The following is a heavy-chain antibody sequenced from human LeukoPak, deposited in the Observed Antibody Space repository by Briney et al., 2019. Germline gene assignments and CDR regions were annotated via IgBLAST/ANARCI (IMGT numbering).Heavy chain of an antibody. CDR1: GGSISSYY. V-gene: IGHV4-59*01. J-gene: IGHJ4*02. Sequence: SETLSLTCTVSGGSISSYYWSWLRQPPGKGLEWIGYIYYSGSTNYNPSLKSRVTISVDTSKNQFSLKLSSVTAADTAVYYCARGYCSGGSCYPTPFDYWGQGTLVTVSS. CDR2: IYYSGST. D-gene: IGHD2-15*01. CDR3: ARGYCSGGSCYPTPFDY.